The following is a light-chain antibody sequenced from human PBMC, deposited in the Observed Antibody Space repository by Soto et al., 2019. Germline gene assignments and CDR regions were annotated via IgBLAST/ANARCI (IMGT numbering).Light chain of an antibody. CDR3: SSYRRSNTLV. Sequence: QSVLTQPPSVSGSPGQSITISCTGTKSDIYTYDYVSWYQQHPGKVPKLIIYDVSRRPSGVSNRFSGSKSGNTASLHISGLQAGDEAHYYCSSYRRSNTLVFGTGTKVTVL. V-gene: IGLV2-14*03. CDR1: KSDIYTYDY. J-gene: IGLJ1*01. CDR2: DVS.